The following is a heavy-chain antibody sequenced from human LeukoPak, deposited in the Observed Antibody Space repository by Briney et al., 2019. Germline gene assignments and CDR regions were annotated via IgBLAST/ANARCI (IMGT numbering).Heavy chain of an antibody. CDR2: IYYSGST. J-gene: IGHJ5*02. CDR3: ARLRTGFDP. Sequence: SETLSLTCTVSGGSISSYYWSWIRQPPGKGLEWIGYIYYSGSTNYNPSLKSRVTISVDTSKNQFSLKLSSVTAAVTAVYYCARLRTGFDPWGQGTLVTVSS. CDR1: GGSISSYY. V-gene: IGHV4-59*08. D-gene: IGHD1-1*01.